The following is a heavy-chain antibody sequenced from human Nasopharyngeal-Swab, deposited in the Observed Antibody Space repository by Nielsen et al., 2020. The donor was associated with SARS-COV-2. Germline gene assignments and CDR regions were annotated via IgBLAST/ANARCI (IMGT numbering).Heavy chain of an antibody. D-gene: IGHD6-19*01. CDR3: ARGKQWLDRGSDY. J-gene: IGHJ4*02. CDR2: IKEDGSEK. CDR1: GFTFTTYW. Sequence: GESLKISCAASGFTFTTYWMTWVRQAPGKGLEWVANIKEDGSEKNYVDSVKGRFTISRDNAKNSLYLQMNSLRAEDTAVYYCARGKQWLDRGSDYWGQGTLVTVSS. V-gene: IGHV3-7*04.